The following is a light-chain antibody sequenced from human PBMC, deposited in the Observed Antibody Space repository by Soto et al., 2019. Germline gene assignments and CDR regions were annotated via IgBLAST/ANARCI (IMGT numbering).Light chain of an antibody. CDR3: QQYNSYPWT. CDR2: DAS. Sequence: DIQMTQSPSTLSASVGDRFTITCRASQSISSWLAWYQQKPGKAPKLLIYDASSLESGVPSRFSGSGSGTEFTLTISSLQPDDFVTYYCQQYNSYPWTFGQGTKVDIK. CDR1: QSISSW. J-gene: IGKJ1*01. V-gene: IGKV1-5*01.